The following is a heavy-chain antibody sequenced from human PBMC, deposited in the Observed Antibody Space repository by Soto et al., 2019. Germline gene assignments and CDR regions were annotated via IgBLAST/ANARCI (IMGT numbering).Heavy chain of an antibody. CDR2: INPNSGGT. D-gene: IGHD4-17*01. V-gene: IGHV1-2*04. CDR1: GYTFTGYY. CDR3: ARSKILGTVTTDDAFDI. J-gene: IGHJ3*02. Sequence: ASVKVSCKASGYTFTGYYMHWVRQAPGQGLEWMGWINPNSGGTNYAQKFQGWVTMTRDTSISTAYMELSRLRSDDTAVYYCARSKILGTVTTDDAFDIWGQRTMVTVSS.